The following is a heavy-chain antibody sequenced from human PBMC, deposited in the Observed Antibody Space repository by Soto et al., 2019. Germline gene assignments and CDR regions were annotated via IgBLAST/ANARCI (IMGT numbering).Heavy chain of an antibody. CDR1: GYTFTNYG. CDR3: ARVDNIGEQGPDY. Sequence: QVQLVQSGAEVKKPGASVKVSCKASGYTFTNYGINWVRHAPGQGLAWMGWISAYNGNTNYAQKLRGRVTMTTDTSTSTAYLQLRTMRSDYTAVYYCARVDNIGEQGPDYWGQGTLVTVSS. V-gene: IGHV1-18*04. D-gene: IGHD6-19*01. J-gene: IGHJ4*02. CDR2: ISAYNGNT.